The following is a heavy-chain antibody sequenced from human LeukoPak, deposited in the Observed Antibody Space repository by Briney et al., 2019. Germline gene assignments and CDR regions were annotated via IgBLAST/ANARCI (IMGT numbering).Heavy chain of an antibody. CDR2: IYYSGST. CDR1: LDSISSGDYY. V-gene: IGHV4-31*03. D-gene: IGHD3-22*01. J-gene: IGHJ3*01. Sequence: SQTLSLTCTVSLDSISSGDYYWSWIRQHPGKGLEWIGYIYYSGSTYYNPSLKSRVLISIDTSKNQFSLNLSSVTAADTALYYCAGNFDSHNAFDVWGQGTMVTVSS. CDR3: AGNFDSHNAFDV.